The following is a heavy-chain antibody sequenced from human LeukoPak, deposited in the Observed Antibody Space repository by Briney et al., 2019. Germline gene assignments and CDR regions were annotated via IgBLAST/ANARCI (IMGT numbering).Heavy chain of an antibody. J-gene: IGHJ4*02. Sequence: SETLSLTCTVSGGSISSYYWSWIRQPPGKGLEWIGYIYYSGSTNYNPSLKSRVTISVDTSKNQFSLKLSSVTAADTAVYYCARGVGGLWTDYWGQGTLVTVSS. V-gene: IGHV4-59*01. CDR3: ARGVGGLWTDY. D-gene: IGHD3-16*01. CDR2: IYYSGST. CDR1: GGSISSYY.